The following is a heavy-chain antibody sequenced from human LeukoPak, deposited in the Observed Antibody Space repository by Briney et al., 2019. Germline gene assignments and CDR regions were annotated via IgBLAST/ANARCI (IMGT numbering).Heavy chain of an antibody. Sequence: GGSLRLSCVASGFTFSMYGMHWVRQAPGKGLEWVAVIWFDGTNIYYGDSVGGRFTISRDNSRNTLYLQMTSLRAEDTAIYYGARRAAAAFPDYWGQGTLVTVSS. CDR1: GFTFSMYG. J-gene: IGHJ4*02. CDR2: IWFDGTNI. CDR3: ARRAAAAFPDY. D-gene: IGHD2-15*01. V-gene: IGHV3-33*01.